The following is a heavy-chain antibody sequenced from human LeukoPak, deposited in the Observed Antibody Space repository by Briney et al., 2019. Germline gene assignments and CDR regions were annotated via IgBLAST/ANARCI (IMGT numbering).Heavy chain of an antibody. CDR2: ISSSSSTI. Sequence: GSLGLSCAASGFTFSSYSMNWVRQAPGKGLEWVSYISSSSSTIYYADSVKGRFTISRDNAKNSLYLQMNSLRAEDTAVYYCARDHCGGDCFGDAFDIWGQGTMVTVSS. CDR1: GFTFSSYS. D-gene: IGHD2-21*02. V-gene: IGHV3-48*04. CDR3: ARDHCGGDCFGDAFDI. J-gene: IGHJ3*02.